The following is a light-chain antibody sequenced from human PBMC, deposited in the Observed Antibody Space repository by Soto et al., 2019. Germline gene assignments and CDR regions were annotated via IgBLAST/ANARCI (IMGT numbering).Light chain of an antibody. Sequence: DIQMTQAPSSLSASVGDRVTITCRASQGISNYLAWYQQKPGKVPKLLIYAASTLQSGVPSRFSGSGSGTDFTLTISSLQPEDVATYYCQKYNSAPEGLTFGGGTKVDIK. CDR3: QKYNSAPEGLT. CDR1: QGISNY. V-gene: IGKV1-27*01. CDR2: AAS. J-gene: IGKJ4*01.